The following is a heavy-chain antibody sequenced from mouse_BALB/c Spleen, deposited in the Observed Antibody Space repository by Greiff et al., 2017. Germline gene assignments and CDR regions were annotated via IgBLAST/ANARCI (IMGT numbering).Heavy chain of an antibody. V-gene: IGHV1-7*01. CDR1: GYTFTSYW. Sequence: QVQLQQSGAELAKPGASVKMSCKASGYTFTSYWMHWVKQRPGQGLEWIGYINPSTGYTEYNQKFKDKATLTADKSSSTAYMQLSSLTSEDSAVYYCARAGEGVLFAYWGQGTLVTVSA. J-gene: IGHJ3*01. CDR3: ARAGEGVLFAY. CDR2: INPSTGYT.